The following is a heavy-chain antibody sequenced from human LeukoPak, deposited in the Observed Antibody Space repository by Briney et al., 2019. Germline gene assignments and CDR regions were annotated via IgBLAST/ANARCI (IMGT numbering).Heavy chain of an antibody. CDR3: ASLDSSGYYSYYYYYGMDV. V-gene: IGHV3-23*01. Sequence: WGSLRLSCAASGFTFSSYAMSWVRQAPGKGLEWVSAISGSGGSTYYADSVKGRFTISRDNSKNTLYLQMNSLRAEDTAVYYCASLDSSGYYSYYYYYGMDVWGQGTTVTVSS. J-gene: IGHJ6*02. CDR2: ISGSGGST. CDR1: GFTFSSYA. D-gene: IGHD3-22*01.